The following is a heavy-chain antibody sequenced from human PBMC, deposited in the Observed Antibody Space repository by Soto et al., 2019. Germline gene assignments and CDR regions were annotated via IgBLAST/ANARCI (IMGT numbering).Heavy chain of an antibody. CDR3: AKKTFGTFDI. V-gene: IGHV3-23*01. D-gene: IGHD3-10*01. CDR2: ISGSGGIT. CDR1: GFTFNSYA. Sequence: EVQLLESGGDLVQPGGSLRLSCAASGFTFNSYAMSWVRQAPGKGLEWVSGISGSGGITDYADSVKGRFTISRASSKNTLYLQMNSLRAEDTALYYCAKKTFGTFDIWGQGTMVTVSS. J-gene: IGHJ3*02.